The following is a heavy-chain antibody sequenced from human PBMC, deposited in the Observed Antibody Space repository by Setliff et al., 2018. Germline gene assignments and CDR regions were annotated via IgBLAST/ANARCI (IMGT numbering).Heavy chain of an antibody. CDR1: GLIFNTYG. D-gene: IGHD2-2*01. Sequence: GGSLRLSCAASGLIFNTYGMHWVRQAPGKGLEWVAFIRFDGSNKSYADSVKGRFTISRDNSKNSMYLQMNSLRAEDKAVYYCAKSASLSGYYYYYMDVWGKGTTVTVSS. V-gene: IGHV3-30*02. CDR2: IRFDGSNK. J-gene: IGHJ6*03. CDR3: AKSASLSGYYYYYMDV.